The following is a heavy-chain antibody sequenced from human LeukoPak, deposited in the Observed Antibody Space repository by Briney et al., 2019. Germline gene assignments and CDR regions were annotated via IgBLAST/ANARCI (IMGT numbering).Heavy chain of an antibody. Sequence: PSETLSLTCTVSGGSISSSSYYWGWIRQPPGKGLEWIGYIYYSGSTNYNPSLKSRVTISVDTSKNQFSLKLSSVTAADTAVYYCARVASIQTPYGAFDIWGQGTMVTVSS. CDR1: GGSISSSSYY. V-gene: IGHV4-61*05. J-gene: IGHJ3*02. CDR2: IYYSGST. D-gene: IGHD5-18*01. CDR3: ARVASIQTPYGAFDI.